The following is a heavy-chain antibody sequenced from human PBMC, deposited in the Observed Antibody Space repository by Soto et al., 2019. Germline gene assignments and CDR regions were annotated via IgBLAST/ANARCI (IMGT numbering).Heavy chain of an antibody. CDR1: GFTFSSYG. J-gene: IGHJ4*02. D-gene: IGHD2-2*01. V-gene: IGHV3-33*01. CDR2: IWYDGSNK. Sequence: QVQLVESGGGVVQPGRSLRLSCAASGFTFSSYGMHWVRQAPGKGLEWVAVIWYDGSNKYYADSVKGRFTISRNNSKNTLYLEMITLGAEDTALYYWGREYQLVWGGGGTYYFDYWGQGTLVTVSS. CDR3: GREYQLVWGGGGTYYFDY.